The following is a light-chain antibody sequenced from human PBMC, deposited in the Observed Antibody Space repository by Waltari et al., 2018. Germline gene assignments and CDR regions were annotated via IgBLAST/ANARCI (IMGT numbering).Light chain of an antibody. J-gene: IGLJ2*01. Sequence: QSVLTQPHSASGTPGQGVTMSCSGSRSNIGTNTVNWYRQLPGTAPKVLIYSNNQRPSGVPDRFSGSKSGTSASLAVSGLQSEDEGDYYCATWDDSLNGVVFGGGTKLTVL. V-gene: IGLV1-44*01. CDR1: RSNIGTNT. CDR2: SNN. CDR3: ATWDDSLNGVV.